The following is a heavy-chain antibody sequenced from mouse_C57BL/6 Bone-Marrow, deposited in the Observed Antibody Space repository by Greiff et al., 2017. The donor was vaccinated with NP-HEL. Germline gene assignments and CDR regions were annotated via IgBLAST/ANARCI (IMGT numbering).Heavy chain of an antibody. D-gene: IGHD2-5*01. CDR3: AKERLYYSKPSYWYFDV. Sequence: EVQLQQSGPELVKPGASVKISCKASGYTFTDYYMNWVKQSHGKSLEWIGDINPNNGGTSYNQKFKGKATLTVDKSSSTAYMELRSLTSEDSAVYYCAKERLYYSKPSYWYFDVWGTGTTVTVSS. CDR2: INPNNGGT. V-gene: IGHV1-26*01. J-gene: IGHJ1*03. CDR1: GYTFTDYY.